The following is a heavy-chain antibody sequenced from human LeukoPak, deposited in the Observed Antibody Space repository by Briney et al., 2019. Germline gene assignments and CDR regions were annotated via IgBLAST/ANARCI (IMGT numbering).Heavy chain of an antibody. CDR2: IYYSGST. CDR1: GGSISSGGYY. CDR3: ARALEPGITIFGVVGYFDY. J-gene: IGHJ4*02. V-gene: IGHV4-31*03. D-gene: IGHD3-3*01. Sequence: TPSQTLSLTCTVSGGSISSGGYYWSWIRQHPGKGLEWIGYIYYSGSTYYNPSLKSRVTISVDTSKNQFSLKLSSVTAADTAVYYCARALEPGITIFGVVGYFDYWGQGTLVTVSS.